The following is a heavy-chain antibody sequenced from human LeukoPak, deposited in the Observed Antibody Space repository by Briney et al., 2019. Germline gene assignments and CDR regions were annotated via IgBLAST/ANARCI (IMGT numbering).Heavy chain of an antibody. CDR2: IYYSGST. CDR1: GGSISSYY. Sequence: SETLSLTCTVSGGSISSYYWSWIRQPPGKGLEGIGYIYYSGSTNYNPSLTSRVTISVDTSKNQFSLKLSSVTAADTAVYYCARGGKAGVTMVRGAFSPWGQGTLVTVSS. J-gene: IGHJ5*02. CDR3: ARGGKAGVTMVRGAFSP. V-gene: IGHV4-59*01. D-gene: IGHD3-10*01.